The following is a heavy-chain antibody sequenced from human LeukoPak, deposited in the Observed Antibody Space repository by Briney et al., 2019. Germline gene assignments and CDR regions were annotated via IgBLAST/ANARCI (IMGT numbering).Heavy chain of an antibody. D-gene: IGHD6-13*01. J-gene: IGHJ4*02. Sequence: SETLSLTCTVSGGSISSSSYYWGWIRQPPGKGLEWIGSIYYSGTTYYNPSLKSRVTISVDTSKNQFSLKLSSVTAADTAMYYCARGRLAAAPYFDYWGQGTLVTVSS. CDR1: GGSISSSSYY. CDR3: ARGRLAAAPYFDY. V-gene: IGHV4-39*07. CDR2: IYYSGTT.